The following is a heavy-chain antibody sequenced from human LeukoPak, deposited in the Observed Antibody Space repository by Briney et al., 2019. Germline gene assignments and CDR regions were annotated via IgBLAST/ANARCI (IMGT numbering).Heavy chain of an antibody. CDR2: IIPIFGTA. Sequence: ASVKVSCKASGGTFSSYAISWVRQAPGQGLEWMGGIIPIFGTANYAQKFQGRVTITADESTSTAYMELSSLRSEDTAVYYCASCTSNYYYYGMDVWGQGTTVTVSS. CDR1: GGTFSSYA. J-gene: IGHJ6*02. D-gene: IGHD2-2*01. CDR3: ASCTSNYYYYGMDV. V-gene: IGHV1-69*13.